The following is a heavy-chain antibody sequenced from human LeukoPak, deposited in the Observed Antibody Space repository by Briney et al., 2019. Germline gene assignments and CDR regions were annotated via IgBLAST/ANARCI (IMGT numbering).Heavy chain of an antibody. D-gene: IGHD6-13*01. J-gene: IGHJ3*02. CDR2: ISSSSSYI. CDR1: GFTFSSYN. Sequence: PGGSLRLSCAASGFTFSSYNMNWVRQAPGKGLEWVSSISSSSSYIYYADSVKGRFTISRDNAKNSLYLQMNSLRAEDTAVHYCATPPYSSSWYGAFDIWGQGTMVTVSS. V-gene: IGHV3-21*01. CDR3: ATPPYSSSWYGAFDI.